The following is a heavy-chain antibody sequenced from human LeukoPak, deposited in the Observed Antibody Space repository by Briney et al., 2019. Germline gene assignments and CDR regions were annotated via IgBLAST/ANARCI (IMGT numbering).Heavy chain of an antibody. CDR1: GFTFSTYT. Sequence: GGSLRLSCAASGFTFSTYTMNWVRQAPGKGLEWVSVIYSGGSTYYADSVKGRFTISRDISKNTLYLQMNSLRAEDTAVYYCARMIGLGEVSPYFDYWGQGTLVTVSS. V-gene: IGHV3-53*01. D-gene: IGHD3-16*02. CDR2: IYSGGST. CDR3: ARMIGLGEVSPYFDY. J-gene: IGHJ4*02.